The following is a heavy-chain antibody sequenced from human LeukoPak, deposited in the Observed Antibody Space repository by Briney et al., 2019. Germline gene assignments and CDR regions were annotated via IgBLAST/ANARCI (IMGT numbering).Heavy chain of an antibody. V-gene: IGHV1-46*01. J-gene: IGHJ6*03. CDR2: INPSGGST. D-gene: IGHD6-13*01. Sequence: ASVKVSCKASGYTFTSYYMHWVRQAPGQGLEWMGIINPSGGSTSYAQKFQGRVTMTRDTSTSTAYMELRSLRSDDTAVYYCARGDSSSWYPLNYYYYYYMDVWGKGTTVTVSS. CDR1: GYTFTSYY. CDR3: ARGDSSSWYPLNYYYYYYMDV.